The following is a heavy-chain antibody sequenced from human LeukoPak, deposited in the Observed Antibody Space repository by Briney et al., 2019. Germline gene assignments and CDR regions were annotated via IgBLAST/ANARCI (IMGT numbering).Heavy chain of an antibody. CDR1: GFTFSSYA. D-gene: IGHD3-22*01. CDR3: TRRWGVITTPFDY. Sequence: PGGSLRLSCAASGFTFSSYAMHWVRQAPGKGLEWVAVISYDGSNKYYADSVKGRFTISRDNAKNSLYLQMNSLRAEDTAVYYCTRRWGVITTPFDYWGQGTLVTVSS. CDR2: ISYDGSNK. J-gene: IGHJ4*02. V-gene: IGHV3-30-3*01.